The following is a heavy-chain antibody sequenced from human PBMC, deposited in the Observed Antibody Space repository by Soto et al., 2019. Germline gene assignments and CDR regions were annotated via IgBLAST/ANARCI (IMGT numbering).Heavy chain of an antibody. CDR1: GGSISSYY. J-gene: IGHJ3*02. CDR2: IYTSGST. Sequence: PSETLSLTCTVSGGSISSYYWSWIRQPAGKGLEWIGRIYTSGSTNYNPSLKSRVTMSVDTSKNQFSLKLSSVTAADTAVYYCARERTPYYDILTGSGPLDDAFDIWGQGTMVTVSS. V-gene: IGHV4-4*07. CDR3: ARERTPYYDILTGSGPLDDAFDI. D-gene: IGHD3-9*01.